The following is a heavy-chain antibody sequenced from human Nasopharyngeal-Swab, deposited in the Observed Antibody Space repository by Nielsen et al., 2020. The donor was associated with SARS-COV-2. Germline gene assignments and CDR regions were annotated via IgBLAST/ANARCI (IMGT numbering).Heavy chain of an antibody. CDR1: GFTFSGSA. J-gene: IGHJ5*02. V-gene: IGHV3-73*01. Sequence: GESLKISCAASGFTFSGSAMHWVRQASGKGLEWVGRIRSKANSYATAYAASVKGRFTISRDDSKNTAYLQMNSLKTEVTAVYYCTRHGGNYGDYGRHNWFDPWGQGTLVTVSS. CDR3: TRHGGNYGDYGRHNWFDP. D-gene: IGHD4-17*01. CDR2: IRSKANSYAT.